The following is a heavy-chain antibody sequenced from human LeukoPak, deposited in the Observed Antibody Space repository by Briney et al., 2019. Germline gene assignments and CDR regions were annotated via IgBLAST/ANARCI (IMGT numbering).Heavy chain of an antibody. J-gene: IGHJ3*02. Sequence: PGGSLRLSCAASGFTFSGYEMNWVRQAPGKGLEWVSFISSSGSTIYYADSVKGRFTISRDNARSSLYLQMNSLRAEDTAVYYCARDSPRPITRIIGERDAFDIWGQGTMVTVSS. CDR1: GFTFSGYE. D-gene: IGHD3-22*01. CDR2: ISSSGSTI. CDR3: ARDSPRPITRIIGERDAFDI. V-gene: IGHV3-48*03.